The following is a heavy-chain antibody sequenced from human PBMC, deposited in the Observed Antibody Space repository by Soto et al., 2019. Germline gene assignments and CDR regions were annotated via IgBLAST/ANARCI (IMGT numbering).Heavy chain of an antibody. CDR2: IYYSGST. V-gene: IGHV4-31*03. J-gene: IGHJ6*02. CDR1: GGSISSGGYY. Sequence: PSETLSLTCTVSGGSISSGGYYWSWIRQHPGKGLEWIGYIYYSGSTYYNPSLKSRVTISVDTSKNQFSLKLSSVTAADTAVYYCARELSDLREVNYYYYGMDVWGQGTTVTVSS. CDR3: ARELSDLREVNYYYYGMDV.